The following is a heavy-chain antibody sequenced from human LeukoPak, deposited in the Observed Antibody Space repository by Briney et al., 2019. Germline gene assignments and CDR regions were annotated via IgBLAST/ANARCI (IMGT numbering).Heavy chain of an antibody. CDR1: GFTFSSHA. J-gene: IGHJ6*04. D-gene: IGHD3-10*02. V-gene: IGHV3-30*04. Sequence: GGSLRLSCAASGFTFSSHAIHWLRQAPGKGLEWLAVISYDGSNEYYADSVKGRFTISRDNAKNSLYLQMNSLRAEDTAVYYCAELGITMIGGVWGKGTTVTISS. CDR3: AELGITMIGGV. CDR2: ISYDGSNE.